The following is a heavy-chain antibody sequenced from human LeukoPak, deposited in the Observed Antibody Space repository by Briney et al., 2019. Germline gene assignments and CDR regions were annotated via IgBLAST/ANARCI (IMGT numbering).Heavy chain of an antibody. Sequence: GASVKVSCKASGCTFTRYDINWVRQASGQGLEWMGWMNPKSGNTGYAQKFQGRVTMTRNTSISTAYMELSTLRSADTAVYYCARAAVATTIRGYYYYYMDVWGKGTTVTVSS. CDR3: ARAAVATTIRGYYYYYMDV. D-gene: IGHD5-12*01. J-gene: IGHJ6*03. CDR1: GCTFTRYD. CDR2: MNPKSGNT. V-gene: IGHV1-8*01.